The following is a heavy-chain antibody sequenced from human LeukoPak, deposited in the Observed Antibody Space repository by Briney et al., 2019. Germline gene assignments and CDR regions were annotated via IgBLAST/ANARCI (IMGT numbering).Heavy chain of an antibody. CDR3: AREYYYDSSGYYYRAGMDV. CDR1: GGSISSYY. V-gene: IGHV4-59*01. Sequence: PSETLSLTCTVSGGSISSYYWSWIRQPPGKGLEWIGYIYYSGSTSYNPSLKSRVTISVDTSKNQFSLKLSSVTAADTAVYYCAREYYYDSSGYYYRAGMDVWGQGTTVTVSS. J-gene: IGHJ6*02. D-gene: IGHD3-22*01. CDR2: IYYSGST.